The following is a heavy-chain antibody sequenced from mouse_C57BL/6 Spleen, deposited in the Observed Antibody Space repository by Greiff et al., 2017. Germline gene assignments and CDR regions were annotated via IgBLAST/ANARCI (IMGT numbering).Heavy chain of an antibody. CDR1: GYTFTDYN. V-gene: IGHV1-18*01. Sequence: EVQLQQSGPGLVKPGASVKIPCKASGYTFTDYNMSWVQQSPGKSLEWVGAINRNDGDTYYPQSFKGKSTLTVDKSSSTPYMELRSLTSEDTAVYYCARGQGNYVLDYWGQGTTLTVSS. D-gene: IGHD2-1*01. CDR3: ARGQGNYVLDY. J-gene: IGHJ2*01. CDR2: INRNDGDT.